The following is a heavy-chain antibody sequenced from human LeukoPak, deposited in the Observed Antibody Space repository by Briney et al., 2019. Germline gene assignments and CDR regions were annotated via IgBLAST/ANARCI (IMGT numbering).Heavy chain of an antibody. CDR2: IYQSGTT. D-gene: IGHD3-3*01. CDR1: GFTFSNAW. Sequence: PGGSLRLSCAASGFTFSNAWMSWVRQAPGKGLEWIGYIYQSGTTSYNPSLKSRVTISIDRSKNQLSLNLSSVTAADTAVYYCARGNPRITIFGVNYYFDYWGQGTLVTVSS. J-gene: IGHJ4*02. V-gene: IGHV4-4*02. CDR3: ARGNPRITIFGVNYYFDY.